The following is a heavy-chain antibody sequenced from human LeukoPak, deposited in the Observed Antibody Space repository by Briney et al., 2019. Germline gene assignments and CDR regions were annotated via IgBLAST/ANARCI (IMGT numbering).Heavy chain of an antibody. Sequence: PGGSLRLSCAASGFTFSSYAMHWVRQAPGKGLEWVAVIPYDGSNKYYADSVKGRFTISRDNSKNTLYLQMNSLRAEDTAVYYCARDVGSTSSYYYYYGMDVWGQGTTVTVSS. CDR2: IPYDGSNK. CDR1: GFTFSSYA. J-gene: IGHJ6*02. V-gene: IGHV3-30-3*01. CDR3: ARDVGSTSSYYYYYGMDV. D-gene: IGHD2-2*01.